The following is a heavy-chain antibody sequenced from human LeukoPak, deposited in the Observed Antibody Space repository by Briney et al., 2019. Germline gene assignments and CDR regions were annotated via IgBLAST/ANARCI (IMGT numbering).Heavy chain of an antibody. D-gene: IGHD2-15*01. CDR2: INPNSGGT. V-gene: IGHV1-2*02. Sequence: ASVKVSCKASGYTFTGYYMHWVRQAPGQGLEWMGWINPNSGGTNYAQKFQGRVTMTRDTSISTAYMELSRLRSDDTAVYYCAREAHTVVVVAATLGPWGQGTLVTVSS. CDR1: GYTFTGYY. CDR3: AREAHTVVVVAATLGP. J-gene: IGHJ5*02.